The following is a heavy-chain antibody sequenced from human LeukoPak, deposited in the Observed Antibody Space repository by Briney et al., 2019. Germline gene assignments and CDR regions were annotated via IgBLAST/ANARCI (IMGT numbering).Heavy chain of an antibody. CDR3: ARAQGVNYGDYSHYYYMDV. Sequence: VASVKVSCKASGYTFTSYDINWVRQATGQGLEWMGWMNPNSGNTGYAQKFQGRVTMTRNTSISTAYMELSSLRSEDTAVYYCARAQGVNYGDYSHYYYMDVWGKGTTVTVSS. CDR1: GYTFTSYD. D-gene: IGHD4-17*01. V-gene: IGHV1-8*01. CDR2: MNPNSGNT. J-gene: IGHJ6*03.